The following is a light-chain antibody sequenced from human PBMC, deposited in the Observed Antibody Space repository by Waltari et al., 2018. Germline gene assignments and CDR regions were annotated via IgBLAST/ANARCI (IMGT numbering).Light chain of an antibody. V-gene: IGKV3-11*01. CDR2: YAS. CDR3: QHRDNWLFI. J-gene: IGKJ3*01. Sequence: EIVLTQSPVILSSSPGERATLSCRASQSISTYFAWSQQRPGQAPSLLISYASFRASGVPARFRGSGSGTDFTLTISHLEPEDFAFYFCQHRDNWLFIFGPGTKVDIK. CDR1: QSISTY.